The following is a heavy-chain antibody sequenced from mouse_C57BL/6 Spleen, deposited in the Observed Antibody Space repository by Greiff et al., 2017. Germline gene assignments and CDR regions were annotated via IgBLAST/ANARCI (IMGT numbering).Heavy chain of an antibody. J-gene: IGHJ4*01. D-gene: IGHD2-3*01. CDR3: AREDGYYAMDY. CDR1: GYTFTSYT. V-gene: IGHV1-4*01. Sequence: VKLMESGAELARPGASVKMSCKASGYTFTSYTMHWVKQRPGQGLEWIGYINPSSGYTKYNQKFKDKATLTADKSSSTAYMQLSSLTSEDSAVYYCAREDGYYAMDYWGQGTSVTVSS. CDR2: INPSSGYT.